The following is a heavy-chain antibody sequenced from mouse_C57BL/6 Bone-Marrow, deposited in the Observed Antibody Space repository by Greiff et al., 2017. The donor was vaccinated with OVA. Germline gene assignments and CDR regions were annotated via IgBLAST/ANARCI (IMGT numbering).Heavy chain of an antibody. Sequence: VQLKESGGGLVKPGGSLKLSCAASGFTFSSYAMSWVRQTPEKRLEWVATISDGGSYTYYPDNVKGRFTISRDNAKNNLYLQMSHLKSEDTAMYYCARDRGGQLVFDYWGQGTTLTVSS. CDR1: GFTFSSYA. J-gene: IGHJ2*01. CDR2: ISDGGSYT. CDR3: ARDRGGQLVFDY. V-gene: IGHV5-4*01. D-gene: IGHD3-2*01.